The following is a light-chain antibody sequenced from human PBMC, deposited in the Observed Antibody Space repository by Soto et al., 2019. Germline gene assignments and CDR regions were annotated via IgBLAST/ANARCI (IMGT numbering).Light chain of an antibody. J-gene: IGKJ1*01. CDR2: KAS. Sequence: IQMTQSPSTLSASVGDRVTITCRASQSIITYLAWYQQKPGKAPKLLIYKASSLESGVPSRFSGSGSGTEFTLTISSLQPDDFATYYCQQYNSWGTFGQGTKVELK. CDR1: QSIITY. CDR3: QQYNSWGT. V-gene: IGKV1-5*03.